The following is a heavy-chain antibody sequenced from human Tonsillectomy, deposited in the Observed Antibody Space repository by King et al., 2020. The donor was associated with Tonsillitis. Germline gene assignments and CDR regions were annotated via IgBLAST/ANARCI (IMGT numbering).Heavy chain of an antibody. Sequence: VQLVESGGGLVKPGGALRLSFAASGLSFSTHSINCGRQAPWKGLELVSCISSSSTVIFYADSVRGRVTLSTDNAKKSLYLQMNSLRPEDTAVYYCARGGGGASKDAFDIWGQGTIVTVSS. CDR3: ARGGGGASKDAFDI. CDR2: ISSSSTVI. CDR1: GLSFSTHS. D-gene: IGHD3-16*01. V-gene: IGHV3-21*01. J-gene: IGHJ3*02.